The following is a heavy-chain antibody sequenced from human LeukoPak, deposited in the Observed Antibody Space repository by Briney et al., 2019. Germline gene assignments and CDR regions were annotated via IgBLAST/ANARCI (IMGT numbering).Heavy chain of an antibody. CDR2: IYYSGST. V-gene: IGHV4-39*07. J-gene: IGHJ4*02. D-gene: IGHD3-16*02. CDR3: ARVYDYVWGSYRTPGWFDY. CDR1: GGSISSSSYY. Sequence: PSETLSLTCTVSGGSISSSSYYWGWIRQPPGKGLEWIGSIYYSGSTYYNPSLKSRVTISVDTSKNQFSLKLSSVTAADTAVYYCARVYDYVWGSYRTPGWFDYWGQGTLVTVSS.